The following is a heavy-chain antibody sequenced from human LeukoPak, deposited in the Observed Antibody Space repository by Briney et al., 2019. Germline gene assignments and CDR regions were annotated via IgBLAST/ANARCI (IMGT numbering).Heavy chain of an antibody. V-gene: IGHV3-23*01. J-gene: IGHJ4*02. D-gene: IGHD3-22*01. CDR2: ISGSGGST. CDR1: GFTFSSYG. CDR3: ALNYYDSSGSTYYFDY. Sequence: GGSLRLSCAASGFTFSSYGMSRVRQAPGKGLEWVSAISGSGGSTYYADSVKGRFTISRDNSKNTLYLQMNSLRDEDTAVYYCALNYYDSSGSTYYFDYWGQGTLVTVSS.